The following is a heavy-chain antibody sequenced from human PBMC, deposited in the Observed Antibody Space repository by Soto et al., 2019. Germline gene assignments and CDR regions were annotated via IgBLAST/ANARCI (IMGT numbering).Heavy chain of an antibody. CDR2: ISGSGGST. CDR3: AKDIVNPIVVVPAAMDV. CDR1: GFTFSSYA. Sequence: EVQLLESGGGLVQPGGSLRLSCAASGFTFSSYAMSGVRQAPGKGLEYVSTISGSGGSTYYADSVKGRFTISRDNSKNTLYLQMNSLRAEDTAVYYCAKDIVNPIVVVPAAMDVWGQGTTVTVSS. D-gene: IGHD2-2*01. J-gene: IGHJ6*02. V-gene: IGHV3-23*01.